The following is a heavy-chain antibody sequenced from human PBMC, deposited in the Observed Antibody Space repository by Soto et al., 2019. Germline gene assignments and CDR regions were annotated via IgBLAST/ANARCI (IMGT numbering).Heavy chain of an antibody. Sequence: GTSVKVSCKASGYTFTSYALHWVRQAPGQRLEWMGWINAGNGDTKYSQNFQGRVTITTDTSANTAYMELSSLTSEDTAVYYCARVPGIAVAALDYFDSWGQGTQVTVSS. CDR3: ARVPGIAVAALDYFDS. V-gene: IGHV1-3*01. CDR2: INAGNGDT. D-gene: IGHD6-19*01. CDR1: GYTFTSYA. J-gene: IGHJ4*02.